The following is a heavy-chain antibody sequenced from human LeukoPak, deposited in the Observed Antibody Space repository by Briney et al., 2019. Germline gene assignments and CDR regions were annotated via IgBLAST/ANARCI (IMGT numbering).Heavy chain of an antibody. V-gene: IGHV4-59*01. CDR3: ARNYCSSTSCYARFYGMDV. CDR2: IYYSGST. CDR1: GGPISSYY. D-gene: IGHD2-2*01. J-gene: IGHJ6*02. Sequence: SETLSLTCTVSGGPISSYYWSWIRQPPGKGLEWIGYIYYSGSTNYNPSLKSRVTISVDTSKNQFSLKLSSVTAADTAVYYCARNYCSSTSCYARFYGMDVWGQGTTVTVSS.